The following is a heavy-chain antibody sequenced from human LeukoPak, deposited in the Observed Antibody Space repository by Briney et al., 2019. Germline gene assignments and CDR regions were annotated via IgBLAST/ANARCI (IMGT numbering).Heavy chain of an antibody. D-gene: IGHD4-17*01. Sequence: GGSLRLSCAASGFTFSSYWMSWVRQAPGKGLEWVANIKQDGSEKYYVDSVKGRFTISRDNAKNSLYLQMNSLRAEDTAVYYCARGDYGDYYYYMDVWGKGTTVTVSS. CDR2: IKQDGSEK. CDR1: GFTFSSYW. CDR3: ARGDYGDYYYYMDV. V-gene: IGHV3-7*04. J-gene: IGHJ6*03.